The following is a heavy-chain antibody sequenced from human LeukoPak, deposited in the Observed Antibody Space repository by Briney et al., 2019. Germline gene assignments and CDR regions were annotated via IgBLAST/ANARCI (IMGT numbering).Heavy chain of an antibody. Sequence: GESLKISCKGSGYSFTSYWIGWVRPMPGKGLEWMGIIYPGDSDTRYSPSFQGQVTISADKSISTAYPQWSSLKASDTAMYYCARHKDESRYQLLPGVLPYYYYYYMDVWGKGTTVTVSS. CDR1: GYSFTSYW. CDR3: ARHKDESRYQLLPGVLPYYYYYYMDV. V-gene: IGHV5-51*01. D-gene: IGHD2-2*01. J-gene: IGHJ6*03. CDR2: IYPGDSDT.